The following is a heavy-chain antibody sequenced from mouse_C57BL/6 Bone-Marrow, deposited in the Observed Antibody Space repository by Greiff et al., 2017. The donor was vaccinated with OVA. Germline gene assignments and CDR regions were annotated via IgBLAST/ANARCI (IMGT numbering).Heavy chain of an antibody. Sequence: QVQLQQPGAELVKPGASVKLSCKASGYTFTSYWMHWVKQRPGRGLEWIGRIDPNSGGTKYNEKFKSKATLTVDTPSSTAYMQLSSLTSEECADYYWARGGGSSYLDYWYCDVWGTGTTVTGSS. CDR3: ARGGGSSYLDYWYCDV. CDR1: GYTFTSYW. V-gene: IGHV1-72*01. CDR2: IDPNSGGT. D-gene: IGHD1-1*01. J-gene: IGHJ1*03.